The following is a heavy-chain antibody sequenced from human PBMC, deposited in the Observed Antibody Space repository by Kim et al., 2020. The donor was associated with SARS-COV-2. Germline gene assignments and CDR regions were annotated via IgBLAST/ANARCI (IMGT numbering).Heavy chain of an antibody. CDR2: IYYSGST. CDR3: ARVGAAAGWWGVDY. V-gene: IGHV4-59*01. D-gene: IGHD6-13*01. J-gene: IGHJ4*02. Sequence: SETLSLTCTVSGGSISSYYWSWIRQPPGKGLEWIGYIYYSGSTNYNPSLKSRVTISVDTSKNQFSLKLSSVTAADTAVYYCARVGAAAGWWGVDYWGPGTPVTVSS. CDR1: GGSISSYY.